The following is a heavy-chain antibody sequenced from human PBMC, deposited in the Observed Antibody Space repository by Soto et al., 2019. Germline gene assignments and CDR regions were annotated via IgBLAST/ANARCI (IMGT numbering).Heavy chain of an antibody. J-gene: IGHJ6*02. D-gene: IGHD6-13*01. Sequence: EVQLVESGGGLVQPGGSLRLSCAASGFTFSTYSMNWVRQAPGKGLEWVSFISSRSSTIYYADSVKGRFTISRDKAKNSLYLQMNSLRDEATAVYYCARESIATADIDPYLDVWGQGTTVTVSS. CDR2: ISSRSSTI. V-gene: IGHV3-48*02. CDR3: ARESIATADIDPYLDV. CDR1: GFTFSTYS.